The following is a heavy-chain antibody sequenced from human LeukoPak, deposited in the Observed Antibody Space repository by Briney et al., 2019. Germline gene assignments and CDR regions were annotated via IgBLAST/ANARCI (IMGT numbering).Heavy chain of an antibody. V-gene: IGHV3-30*03. J-gene: IGHJ4*02. CDR2: ISYDGSNK. D-gene: IGHD3-22*01. CDR3: ARQPTYYYDSSGYCPGY. Sequence: SGGSLRLSCAASGFTFSSYGMHWVRQAPGKGLEWVAVISYDGSNKYYADSVKGGFTISRDNSKNTLYLQMNSLRAEDTAVYYCARQPTYYYDSSGYCPGYWGQGTLVTASS. CDR1: GFTFSSYG.